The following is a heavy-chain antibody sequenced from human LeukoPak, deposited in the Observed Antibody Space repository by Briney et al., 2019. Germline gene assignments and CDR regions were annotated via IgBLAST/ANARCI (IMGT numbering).Heavy chain of an antibody. CDR2: ISNSSSYI. CDR1: GFTFSSYS. J-gene: IGHJ3*02. Sequence: PWGSLRLSCAASGFTFSSYSMNCVRQAPGKGLEWVSSISNSSSYIYYADSVKGRFTISRDNAKNSLYLQMNSLRAEPTAVYYCARDRRDGYNYGDAFDIWGQGTMVTVSS. D-gene: IGHD5-24*01. CDR3: ARDRRDGYNYGDAFDI. V-gene: IGHV3-21*01.